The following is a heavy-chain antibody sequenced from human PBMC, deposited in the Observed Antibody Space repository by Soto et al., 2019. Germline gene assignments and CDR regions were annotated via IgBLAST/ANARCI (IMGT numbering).Heavy chain of an antibody. V-gene: IGHV1-18*01. CDR1: GYTFTSYG. D-gene: IGHD6-6*01. J-gene: IGHJ6*02. Sequence: ASVKVSCKASGYTFTSYGISWVRQAPGQGLEWMGWISAYNGNTNYAQKLQGRVTMTTDTSTSTAYMELRSLRSDDTAVYYCARVKEAARLFRYPDYYGMDVWGQGTTVTVSS. CDR3: ARVKEAARLFRYPDYYGMDV. CDR2: ISAYNGNT.